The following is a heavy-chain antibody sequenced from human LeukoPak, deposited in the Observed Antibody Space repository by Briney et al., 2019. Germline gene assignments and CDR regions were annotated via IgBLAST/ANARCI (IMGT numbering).Heavy chain of an antibody. CDR2: INPNSGGT. CDR1: GYTFIGYY. J-gene: IGHJ4*02. Sequence: ASVKVSCKASGYTFIGYYMHWVRQAPGQGLEWMGWINPNSGGTNYAQKFQGRVTMTRDTSISTAYMELSRLRSDDTAVYYCARDRGYDFWSGYYPDDYWGQGTLVTVSS. V-gene: IGHV1-2*02. D-gene: IGHD3-3*01. CDR3: ARDRGYDFWSGYYPDDY.